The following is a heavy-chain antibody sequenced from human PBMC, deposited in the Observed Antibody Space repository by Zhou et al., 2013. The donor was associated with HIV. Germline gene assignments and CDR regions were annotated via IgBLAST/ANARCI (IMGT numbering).Heavy chain of an antibody. V-gene: IGHV1-69*01. CDR3: ARCSSSSRWHFDY. CDR1: GYTFTNYD. Sequence: QVQLVQSGAEVRKPGASVKVSCKASGYTFTNYDISWVRQAPGQGLEWMGGIIPVSATTNYAQKFQARVSITTDPSTSAADLELSGLTSDDTAVYYCARCSSSSRWHFDYWAREPWSPSPQ. J-gene: IGHJ4*02. D-gene: IGHD6-6*01. CDR2: IIPVSATT.